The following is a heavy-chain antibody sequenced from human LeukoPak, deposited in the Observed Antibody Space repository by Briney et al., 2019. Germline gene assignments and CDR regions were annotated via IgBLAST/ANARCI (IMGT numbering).Heavy chain of an antibody. CDR3: ARDRPSSGSGYYWGIIDY. CDR1: GFTFSSYA. V-gene: IGHV3-30-3*01. Sequence: GGSLRLSCAASGFTFSSYAMHWVRQALGKGLEWVAVISYDGSNKYYADSVKGRFTISRDNSKNTLYLQMNSLRAEDTAVYYCARDRPSSGSGYYWGIIDYWGQGTLVTVSS. J-gene: IGHJ4*02. D-gene: IGHD3-22*01. CDR2: ISYDGSNK.